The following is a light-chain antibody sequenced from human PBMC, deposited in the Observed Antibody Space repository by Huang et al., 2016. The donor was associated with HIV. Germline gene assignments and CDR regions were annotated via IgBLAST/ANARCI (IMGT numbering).Light chain of an antibody. J-gene: IGKJ1*01. V-gene: IGKV4-1*01. CDR1: QSLLDKFTGKNH. CDR2: WAA. Sequence: DIVLTQTPDSLAVSLGERAIINCKSSQSLLDKFTGKNHLAWYKQRPGQSPKVFISWAATRESGVPDRFSGGGSGTDFTLTINGLQSDDVAVYYCQQYLASPAFGRGT. CDR3: QQYLASPA.